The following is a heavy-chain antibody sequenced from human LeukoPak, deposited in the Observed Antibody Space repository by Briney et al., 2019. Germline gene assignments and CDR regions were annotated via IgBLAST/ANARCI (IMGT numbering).Heavy chain of an antibody. CDR2: INHSGST. Sequence: SETLSLTCAVYGGSFSGYYWSWIRQPPGKGLEWIGEINHSGSTNYNPSLKSRVTISVDTSKNQFSLKLSSVTAADTAVYYCARDQGYYDNSGYYYESAGAFDIWGQGTMVTVSS. CDR3: ARDQGYYDNSGYYYESAGAFDI. J-gene: IGHJ3*02. CDR1: GGSFSGYY. D-gene: IGHD3-22*01. V-gene: IGHV4-34*01.